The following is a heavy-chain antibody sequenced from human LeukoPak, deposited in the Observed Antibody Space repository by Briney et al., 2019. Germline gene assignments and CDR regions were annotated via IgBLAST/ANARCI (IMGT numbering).Heavy chain of an antibody. CDR3: AREGRRAFDI. V-gene: IGHV4-59*01. CDR2: IYYSGST. Sequence: PSETLSLTCAVYGGSFSGYYWSWIRQPPGKGLEWIGYIYYSGSTNYNPSLKSRVTISVDTSKNQFSLKLSSVTAADTAVYYCAREGRRAFDIWGQGTMVTVSS. J-gene: IGHJ3*02. CDR1: GGSFSGYY.